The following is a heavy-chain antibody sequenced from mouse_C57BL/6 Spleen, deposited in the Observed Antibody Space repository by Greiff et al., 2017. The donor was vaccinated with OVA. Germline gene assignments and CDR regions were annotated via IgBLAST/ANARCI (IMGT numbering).Heavy chain of an antibody. CDR1: GFSFNTYA. D-gene: IGHD1-1*01. CDR2: IRSKSNNYAT. CDR3: VKDYGSEAY. Sequence: EVMLVESGGGLVQPKGSLKLSCAASGFSFNTYAMNWVRQAPGKGLEWVARIRSKSNNYATYYADSVKDRFTISRDDSESMLYLQMNNLKTEDTAMYYCVKDYGSEAYWGQGTLVTVSA. J-gene: IGHJ3*01. V-gene: IGHV10-1*01.